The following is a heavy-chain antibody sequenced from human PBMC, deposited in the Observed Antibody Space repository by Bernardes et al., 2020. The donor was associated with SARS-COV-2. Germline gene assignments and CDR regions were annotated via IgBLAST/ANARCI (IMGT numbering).Heavy chain of an antibody. V-gene: IGHV3-48*03. CDR2: ISSSGSTI. CDR1: GFTFSDYE. Sequence: GGSLRLSCAASGFTFSDYEMNWVRQAPGKGLEWVSYISSSGSTITYADSVKGRFTISRDNARNSLYLQMDSLRADDMAVYYCARGYCSGGTCPPFYTYWGQGTLVTVSS. J-gene: IGHJ4*02. D-gene: IGHD2-15*01. CDR3: ARGYCSGGTCPPFYTY.